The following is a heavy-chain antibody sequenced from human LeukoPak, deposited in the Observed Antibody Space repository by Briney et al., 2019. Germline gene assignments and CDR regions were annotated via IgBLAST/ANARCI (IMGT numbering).Heavy chain of an antibody. Sequence: PGGSLRLSCAASGFTFSSYSMTWVRQAPGKGLEWVSSISSSSSYIYYADSVKGRFTISRDNAKNSLYLQMNSLRAEDTAVYYCEGYCSGGSCLRGAFDIWGQGTMVTVSS. CDR1: GFTFSSYS. V-gene: IGHV3-21*01. CDR3: EGYCSGGSCLRGAFDI. J-gene: IGHJ3*02. D-gene: IGHD2-15*01. CDR2: ISSSSSYI.